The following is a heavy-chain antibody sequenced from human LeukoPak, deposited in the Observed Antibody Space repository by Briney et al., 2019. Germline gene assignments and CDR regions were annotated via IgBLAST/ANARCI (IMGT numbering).Heavy chain of an antibody. D-gene: IGHD2-2*02. J-gene: IGHJ6*03. Sequence: ASVKVSCKASGYTFTSYYMHWVRQAPGEGLEWMGIINPSGGSTSYAQKFQGRVTMTRDMSTSTVYMELSSLRSEDTAVYYCARVAAEVVGVPGPIGFGWLRRDYYYMDVWGKGTTVTVSS. CDR2: INPSGGST. CDR1: GYTFTSYY. CDR3: ARVAAEVVGVPGPIGFGWLRRDYYYMDV. V-gene: IGHV1-46*01.